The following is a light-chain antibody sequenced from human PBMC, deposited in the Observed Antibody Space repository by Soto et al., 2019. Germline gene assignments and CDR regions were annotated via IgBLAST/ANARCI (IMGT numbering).Light chain of an antibody. Sequence: QSALTQPRSVSGSPGQSVTISCTGTSSDVGGYNYVSWYQQHPGKAPKLMISDVSKRPSGVPDRFSGSKSGNTASLTLSGLPAEDEAVYYCCSSAGTYTSVFGGGTKLTVL. J-gene: IGLJ3*02. V-gene: IGLV2-11*01. CDR2: DVS. CDR3: CSSAGTYTSV. CDR1: SSDVGGYNY.